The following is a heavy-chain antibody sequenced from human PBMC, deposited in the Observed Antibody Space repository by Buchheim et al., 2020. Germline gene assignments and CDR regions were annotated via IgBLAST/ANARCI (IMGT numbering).Heavy chain of an antibody. CDR1: GGSISSYY. J-gene: IGHJ5*02. D-gene: IGHD3-10*01. Sequence: QVQLQESGPGLVKPSETLPLTCTVSGGSISSYYWSWIRQPPGKGLEWIGYIYYSGSTNYNPSLKSRVTISVDTSKNQFSLKLSSVTAADTAVYYCARASGYYGSGPFDPWGQGTL. CDR2: IYYSGST. V-gene: IGHV4-59*01. CDR3: ARASGYYGSGPFDP.